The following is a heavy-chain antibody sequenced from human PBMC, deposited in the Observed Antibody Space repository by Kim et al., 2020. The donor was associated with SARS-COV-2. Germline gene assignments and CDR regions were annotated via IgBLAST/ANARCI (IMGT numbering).Heavy chain of an antibody. CDR1: GFTFSNAW. CDR3: TTNSRGPAVLLWFGESFNWFDP. D-gene: IGHD3-10*01. Sequence: GGSLRLSCAASGFTFSNAWMSWVRQAPGKGLEWVGRIKSKTDGGTTDYAAPVKGRFAISRDDSKNTLYLQMNSLKTEDTAVYYCTTNSRGPAVLLWFGESFNWFDPWGQGTLVTVSS. J-gene: IGHJ5*02. CDR2: IKSKTDGGTT. V-gene: IGHV3-15*01.